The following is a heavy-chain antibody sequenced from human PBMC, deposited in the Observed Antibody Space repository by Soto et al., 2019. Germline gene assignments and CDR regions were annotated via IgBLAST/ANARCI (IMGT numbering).Heavy chain of an antibody. V-gene: IGHV4-39*01. Sequence: QLQLQESGPGLVKPSETLSLTCTVSGDSISSSYHWAGVGQPPGKGLECIGAVYYTGFTYYNPSLKSRLTISLDTSKTQFSLRLSSVTAADTAIYYCARLPVVVIALGYFDPWGPGTLVTVSS. D-gene: IGHD2-21*01. CDR1: GDSISSSYH. J-gene: IGHJ5*02. CDR2: VYYTGFT. CDR3: ARLPVVVIALGYFDP.